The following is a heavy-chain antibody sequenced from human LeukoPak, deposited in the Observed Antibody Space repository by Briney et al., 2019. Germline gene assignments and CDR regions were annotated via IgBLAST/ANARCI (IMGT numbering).Heavy chain of an antibody. CDR1: GSSICNYY. Sequence: SETLSLTCTVSGSSICNYYWSWIRQPPGKGLEWIGYIYYSGSANHNPSLKSRVTISVDTSKNQFSLKLSSVTAADTAVYYCARVTATTGIRYFDYWGQGTLVTVSS. CDR3: ARVTATTGIRYFDY. CDR2: IYYSGSA. V-gene: IGHV4-59*01. D-gene: IGHD6-13*01. J-gene: IGHJ4*02.